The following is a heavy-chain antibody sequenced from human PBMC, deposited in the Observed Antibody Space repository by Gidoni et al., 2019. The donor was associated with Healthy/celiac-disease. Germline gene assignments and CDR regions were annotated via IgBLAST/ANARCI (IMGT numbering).Heavy chain of an antibody. D-gene: IGHD2-15*01. CDR2: IYSGGNT. J-gene: IGHJ6*02. Sequence: EVQLVESGGGLVQPGGSLRLSCAASGFTVSSNYMSWVRQAPRKGLEWVSVIYSGGNTYYADSVKGRFTISRDNSKNTLYLQMNSLRAEDTAVYYCAREGGNPSYYYYGMDVWGQGTTVTVSS. CDR1: GFTVSSNY. CDR3: AREGGNPSYYYYGMDV. V-gene: IGHV3-66*01.